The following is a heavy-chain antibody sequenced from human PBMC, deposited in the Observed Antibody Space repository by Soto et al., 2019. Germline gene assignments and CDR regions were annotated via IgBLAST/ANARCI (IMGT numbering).Heavy chain of an antibody. CDR2: INPNSGGT. J-gene: IGHJ5*02. V-gene: IGHV1-2*02. CDR1: GYTFTAYY. CDR3: ARGDFDRSGNYNAGWFAP. D-gene: IGHD3-22*01. Sequence: QVPLVQSGAEVKKPGASVKVSCKASGYTFTAYYMHWLRQAPGQGLEWMGWINPNSGGTNYAQRFQGRVTVTNDTSISTTYMELSSLGSDDTAVYYCARGDFDRSGNYNAGWFAPWGQGTLGTVSS.